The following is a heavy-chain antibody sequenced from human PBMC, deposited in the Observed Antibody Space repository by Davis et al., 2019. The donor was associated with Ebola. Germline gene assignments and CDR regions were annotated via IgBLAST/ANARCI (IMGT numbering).Heavy chain of an antibody. J-gene: IGHJ6*02. CDR2: ISAYNGNT. CDR3: ASGDGRGSSYDMDV. V-gene: IGHV1-18*01. Sequence: ASVKVSCKASGYTFTSYAMHWVRQAPGQGLEWMGWISAYNGNTNYAQKLQGRVTMTTDTSTSTAYMELRSLRSDDTALYYCASGDGRGSSYDMDVWGQGTTVTVSS. D-gene: IGHD5-12*01. CDR1: GYTFTSYA.